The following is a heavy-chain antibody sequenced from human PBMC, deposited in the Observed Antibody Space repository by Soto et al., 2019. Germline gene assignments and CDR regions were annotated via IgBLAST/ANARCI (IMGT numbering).Heavy chain of an antibody. CDR1: GGSFSGYY. J-gene: IGHJ4*02. CDR2: INHSGST. D-gene: IGHD6-13*01. CDR3: ARGHSNSSLGY. Sequence: PSETLSLTCAVYGGSFSGYYWSWIRQPPGKGLEWIGEINHSGSTNYNPSLKSRVTISVDTSKNQFSLKLSSVTAADTAVYYCARGHSNSSLGYWGQGTLVTVSS. V-gene: IGHV4-34*01.